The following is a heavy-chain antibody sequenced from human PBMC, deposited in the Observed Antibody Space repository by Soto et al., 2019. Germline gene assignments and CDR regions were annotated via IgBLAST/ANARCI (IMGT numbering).Heavy chain of an antibody. D-gene: IGHD6-13*01. V-gene: IGHV3-23*01. CDR3: ATVSSSWYAGFFDL. CDR2: LSDSGGSI. CDR1: GFTFSRHA. Sequence: EVQLLESGGGLVQPGGSLRLSCTASGFTFSRHAMTWVRQAPGKGLEWVSGLSDSGGSIYYGDSVKGCFTISRDNSMNSLYLKMNTLRAEDTAVYYCATVSSSWYAGFFDLWGQGTLVTVSS. J-gene: IGHJ4*02.